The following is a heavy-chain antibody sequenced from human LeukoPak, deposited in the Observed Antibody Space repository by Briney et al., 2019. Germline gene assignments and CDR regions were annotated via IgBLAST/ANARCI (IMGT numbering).Heavy chain of an antibody. CDR2: IDPSDSYT. V-gene: IGHV5-10-1*01. D-gene: IGHD3-22*01. Sequence: PGESPEISCKGSGYSFTSYWISWVRQMPGKGLEWMGRIDPSDSYTNYSPSFQCHVTISADKSISTAYLQWSSLKASDTAMYYCARQGTTYDSSGEVQNWFDRWAQRSLVTVSS. CDR1: GYSFTSYW. J-gene: IGHJ5*02. CDR3: ARQGTTYDSSGEVQNWFDR.